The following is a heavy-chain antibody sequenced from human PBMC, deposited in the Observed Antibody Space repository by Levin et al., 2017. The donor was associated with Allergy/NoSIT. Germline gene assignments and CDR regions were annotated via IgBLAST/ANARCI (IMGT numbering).Heavy chain of an antibody. CDR3: GRGGSGRVDS. V-gene: IGHV1-2*02. D-gene: IGHD3-10*01. CDR1: EDTFTGAY. CDR2: INPGNGDT. J-gene: IGHJ4*02. Sequence: PAASVKVSCKASEDTFTGAYIHWVRQAPGQGLEWMGWINPGNGDTRFAEKFQDRVAMTRDTSTTTAHLEVMRLTSDDTAVYFCGRGGSGRVDSWGQGVLVIVSS.